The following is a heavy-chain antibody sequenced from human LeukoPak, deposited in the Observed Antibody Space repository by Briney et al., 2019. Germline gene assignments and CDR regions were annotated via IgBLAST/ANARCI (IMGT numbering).Heavy chain of an antibody. CDR3: ARSYGGNSANWYFDL. V-gene: IGHV3-30-3*01. CDR2: ITYDGSSK. Sequence: GGSLRLSCAASGFIFSSYALHWVRQTPGKGLEWVADITYDGSSKYYAESVKGRSTISRDNSKNTLYLQMNSLRAEDTAVYYCARSYGGNSANWYFDLWGRGTLVTVSS. CDR1: GFIFSSYA. J-gene: IGHJ2*01. D-gene: IGHD4-23*01.